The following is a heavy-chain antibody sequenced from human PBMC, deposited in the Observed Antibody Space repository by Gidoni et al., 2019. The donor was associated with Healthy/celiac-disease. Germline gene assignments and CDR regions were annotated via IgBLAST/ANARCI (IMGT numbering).Heavy chain of an antibody. J-gene: IGHJ6*02. CDR1: GFTFVISS. V-gene: IGHV3-21*01. D-gene: IGHD6-19*01. CDR3: ARDMDSSGWLHYYYYGMDV. CDR2: SSSSSSYI. Sequence: EVQLVESGGGLVRPGGSLSLSCAASGFTFVISSMNWVRQAPGKGLEWGSSSSSSSSYIYYADSVKRRLTIARDNAKNSLYLQRNSLRAEDTAVYYCARDMDSSGWLHYYYYGMDVWGQGTTVTVSS.